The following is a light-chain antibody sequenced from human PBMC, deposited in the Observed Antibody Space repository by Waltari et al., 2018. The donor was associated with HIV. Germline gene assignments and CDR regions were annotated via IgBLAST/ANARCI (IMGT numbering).Light chain of an antibody. Sequence: QSALTQPASVSGSPGQSITISCTGTSSDVGSYNLVSWYQQHPGKAPKLIIYEVTNRPSGVSNRFSGSKSGNTASLTISGLQAEDEADYFCGSYAGSNTLEFGGGTKLTVL. CDR1: SSDVGSYNL. CDR3: GSYAGSNTLE. V-gene: IGLV2-14*02. CDR2: EVT. J-gene: IGLJ2*01.